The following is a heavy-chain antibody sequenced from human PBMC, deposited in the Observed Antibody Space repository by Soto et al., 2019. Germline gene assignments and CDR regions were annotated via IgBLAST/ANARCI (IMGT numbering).Heavy chain of an antibody. Sequence: QVQLVHSGAEVKKPGASVKVSCKASGYTFTSYGISCARQAPGQGLEWMGWLSAYDGNKNNAQKLQGRVTMTTDTSTGTAYRELGSLRSDDTAVYYCARDRVGFGELGWFDPWGQGTVFTVSS. V-gene: IGHV1-18*01. CDR3: ARDRVGFGELGWFDP. D-gene: IGHD3-10*01. J-gene: IGHJ5*02. CDR2: LSAYDGNK. CDR1: GYTFTSYG.